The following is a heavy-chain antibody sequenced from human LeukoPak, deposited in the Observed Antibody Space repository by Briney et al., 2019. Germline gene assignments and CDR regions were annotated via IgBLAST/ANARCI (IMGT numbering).Heavy chain of an antibody. Sequence: GGSLRLSCLTSGFTLSTNAMSWVRQAPGKGLEWISGISGSGASTYYADSVKGRFTISRDDSRNTLYLQMNSLRGDDTAVYYCAKDVGKWESLHFFDYWGQGTLVTVSP. CDR3: AKDVGKWESLHFFDY. CDR1: GFTLSTNA. CDR2: ISGSGAST. D-gene: IGHD1-26*01. J-gene: IGHJ4*02. V-gene: IGHV3-23*01.